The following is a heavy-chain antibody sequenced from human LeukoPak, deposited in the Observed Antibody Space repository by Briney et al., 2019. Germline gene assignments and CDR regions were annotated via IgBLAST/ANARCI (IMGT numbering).Heavy chain of an antibody. CDR3: AKLVISPVAGNLESFDY. CDR2: ISGSGGST. V-gene: IGHV3-23*01. D-gene: IGHD6-19*01. J-gene: IGHJ4*02. Sequence: GGSLRLSCAASGFTFSSYAMSWVRQAPGKGLEWVSAISGSGGSTYYADSVKGRFTISRDNSKNTLYLQMNSLRAEDTAVYYCAKLVISPVAGNLESFDYWGQGTLVTVSS. CDR1: GFTFSSYA.